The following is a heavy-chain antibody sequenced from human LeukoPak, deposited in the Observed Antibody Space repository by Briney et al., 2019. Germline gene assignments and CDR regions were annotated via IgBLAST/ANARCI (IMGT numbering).Heavy chain of an antibody. CDR1: GDTFTGYY. V-gene: IGHV1-2*02. J-gene: IGHJ4*02. CDR3: ARRIAHYDSSSDY. D-gene: IGHD3-22*01. CDR2: INSNSGGT. Sequence: ASVKVSCKASGDTFTGYYMHWVRQAPGQGLEWMGWINSNSGGTNYAQEFQGRVTMTRDTSISTAYMELSRLRSDDTAVYYCARRIAHYDSSSDYWGQGTLVTVSS.